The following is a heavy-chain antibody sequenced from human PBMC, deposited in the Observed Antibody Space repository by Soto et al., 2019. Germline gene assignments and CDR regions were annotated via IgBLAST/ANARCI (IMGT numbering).Heavy chain of an antibody. CDR1: GFTFSSYT. J-gene: IGHJ4*02. CDR2: ISGRGGNT. D-gene: IGHD3-22*01. CDR3: VKTGGLYRITMQLVDQDYFDY. V-gene: IGHV3-23*01. Sequence: PGGSLRLTCAASGFTFSSYTLSWGRQSPGKGLEWVSAISGRGGNTYYADSVKGRFTISRDNSKNTLYLQMNSLRAEDTAVYYCVKTGGLYRITMQLVDQDYFDYWGQGPQVTVYS.